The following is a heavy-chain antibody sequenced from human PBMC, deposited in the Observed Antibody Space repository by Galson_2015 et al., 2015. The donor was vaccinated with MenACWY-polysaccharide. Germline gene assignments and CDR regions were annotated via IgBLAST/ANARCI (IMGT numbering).Heavy chain of an antibody. CDR1: GSSISSGYY. V-gene: IGHV4-38-2*01. Sequence: SETLSLTCGVSGSSISSGYYWGWIRQTPGKGLEWIGNIYHSGSTYYNPSLKSRVTISVDTSKNQFSLRLSSVTAAGTAVYYCAKLDGVYDSTANYYWFDPWGQGTLVTVSS. D-gene: IGHD3-22*01. CDR2: IYHSGST. CDR3: AKLDGVYDSTANYYWFDP. J-gene: IGHJ5*02.